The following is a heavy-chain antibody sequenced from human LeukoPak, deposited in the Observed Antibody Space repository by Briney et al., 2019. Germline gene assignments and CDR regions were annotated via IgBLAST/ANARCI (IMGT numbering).Heavy chain of an antibody. Sequence: ASVKVSCKASGYTFTCYYMHWVRQAPGQGLEWMGWINPNSGGTNYAQKFQGRVTMTRDTSISTAYMELSRLRSDDTAVYYCARGFIVGATPYYYYGMDVWGQGTTVTVSS. D-gene: IGHD1-26*01. CDR2: INPNSGGT. CDR1: GYTFTCYY. V-gene: IGHV1-2*02. J-gene: IGHJ6*02. CDR3: ARGFIVGATPYYYYGMDV.